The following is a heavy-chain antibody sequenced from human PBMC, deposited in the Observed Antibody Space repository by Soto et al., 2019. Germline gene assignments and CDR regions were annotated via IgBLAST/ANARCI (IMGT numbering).Heavy chain of an antibody. CDR3: ARDVGYSGYDYYFDY. CDR1: GGTFSSYT. J-gene: IGHJ4*02. D-gene: IGHD5-12*01. V-gene: IGHV1-69*04. CDR2: IIPILGIA. Sequence: GASVKVSCKASGGTFSSYTISWVRQAPGQGLEWMGRIIPILGIANYAQKFQGRVTITADKSTSTAYMELSSLRSEDTAVYYCARDVGYSGYDYYFDYWGQGTLVTVSS.